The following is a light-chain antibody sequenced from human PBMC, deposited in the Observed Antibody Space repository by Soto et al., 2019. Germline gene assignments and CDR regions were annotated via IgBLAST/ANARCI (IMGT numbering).Light chain of an antibody. Sequence: DIQMTQSPSTLCASVGDRVTITCRASQNIGSFLNWYQQKPGEAPRLLVYSAFRIQSGVPSRFNASGSGTDFTLSISSLQPEDFSTYYCQQGSTTPITFGLGTRLEIK. J-gene: IGKJ5*01. CDR1: QNIGSF. CDR3: QQGSTTPIT. CDR2: SAF. V-gene: IGKV1-39*01.